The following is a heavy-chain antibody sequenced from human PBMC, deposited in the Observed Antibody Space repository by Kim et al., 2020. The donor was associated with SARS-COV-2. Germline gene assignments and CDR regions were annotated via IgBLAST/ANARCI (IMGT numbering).Heavy chain of an antibody. D-gene: IGHD3-10*01. Sequence: YIPSLKSRVTISADTSRNQFSLKLSSVTAADTAVYYCARVEGSGSYHPFDYWGQGTLVTVSS. V-gene: IGHV4-31*02. CDR3: ARVEGSGSYHPFDY. J-gene: IGHJ4*02.